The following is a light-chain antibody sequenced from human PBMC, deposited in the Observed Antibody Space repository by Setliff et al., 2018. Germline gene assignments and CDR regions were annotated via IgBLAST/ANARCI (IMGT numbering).Light chain of an antibody. CDR1: SGSIASNY. CDR3: QSYDSSMGVV. CDR2: EDN. Sequence: NFMLTQPHSVSESPGKTVTISCTRSSGSIASNYVQWYQQRPGSSPTTVIYEDNQRPSGAPDRFSGSIDSSSNSASLTISGLKTEDEADYYCQSYDSSMGVVFGGGTKGTVL. J-gene: IGLJ2*01. V-gene: IGLV6-57*01.